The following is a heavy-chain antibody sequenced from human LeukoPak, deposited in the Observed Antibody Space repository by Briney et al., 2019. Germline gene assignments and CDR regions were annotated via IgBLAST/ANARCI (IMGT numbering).Heavy chain of an antibody. CDR1: GGSISSSSYY. CDR3: ARVALNPYKRGFDY. V-gene: IGHV4-61*05. Sequence: SETLSLTCTVSGGSISSSSYYWGWIRQPPGKGLEWIGYIYYSGSTNYNPSLKSRVTISVDTSKNQFSLKLSSVTAADTAVYYCARVALNPYKRGFDYWGQGTLVTVSS. J-gene: IGHJ4*02. D-gene: IGHD1-14*01. CDR2: IYYSGST.